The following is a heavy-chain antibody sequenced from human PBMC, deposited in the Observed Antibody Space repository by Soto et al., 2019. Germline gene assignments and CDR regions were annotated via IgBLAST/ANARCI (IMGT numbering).Heavy chain of an antibody. D-gene: IGHD3-22*01. V-gene: IGHV1-18*01. J-gene: IGHJ4*02. CDR3: GRDISSRDSSGYLVGY. CDR1: GYTFNSYG. Sequence: QVQLVQSGAEVKKPGASVKVSCKASGYTFNSYGISWVRQAPGQGLEWMGWISVYNGNTNYAQKYQGRVTMTTDTSTSTGCMELRSLSSDATAVYYCGRDISSRDSSGYLVGYWGQGTLVTVSS. CDR2: ISVYNGNT.